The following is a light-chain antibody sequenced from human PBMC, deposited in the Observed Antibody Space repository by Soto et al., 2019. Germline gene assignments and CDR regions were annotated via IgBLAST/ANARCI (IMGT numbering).Light chain of an antibody. V-gene: IGLV2-23*02. Sequence: QSALTQPASVSGSPGQSITISCTGTSSDVGSYNFVSWYQQHPGNAPKLMIYEVSKRPSGVSNRFSGSKSGNTASLTISGLRAEDEADYYCCSYAGSSTQVFGTGTKLTVL. CDR3: CSYAGSSTQV. J-gene: IGLJ1*01. CDR2: EVS. CDR1: SSDVGSYNF.